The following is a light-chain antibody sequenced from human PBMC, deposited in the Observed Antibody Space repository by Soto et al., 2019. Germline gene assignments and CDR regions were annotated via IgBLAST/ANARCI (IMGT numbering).Light chain of an antibody. CDR3: QQYGTSPPVYA. CDR2: HAS. V-gene: IGKV3-20*01. CDR1: QSVSNTY. Sequence: EIVLTQSPGTLSLSPGERATLSCRTGQSVSNTYLAWYQQKPDQAPRLLIYHASSRATGIPDRFSGSGSGTDFTLTISRLEPEDFAVYYCQQYGTSPPVYAFGQGTKLDI. J-gene: IGKJ2*01.